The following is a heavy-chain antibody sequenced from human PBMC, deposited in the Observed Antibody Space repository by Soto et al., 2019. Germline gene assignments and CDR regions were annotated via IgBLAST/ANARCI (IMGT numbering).Heavy chain of an antibody. D-gene: IGHD3-22*01. V-gene: IGHV1-18*04. CDR3: ARVGYYYDSSGYPHP. CDR2: ISAYNGNT. J-gene: IGHJ5*02. CDR1: GYTFTSYG. Sequence: ASVRVSCKACGYTFTSYGISWVRQAPGQGLEWMGWISAYNGNTNYAQKLQGRVTMTTDTSTSTAYMELRSLRSDDTAVYYCARVGYYYDSSGYPHPWGQGTLVTVSS.